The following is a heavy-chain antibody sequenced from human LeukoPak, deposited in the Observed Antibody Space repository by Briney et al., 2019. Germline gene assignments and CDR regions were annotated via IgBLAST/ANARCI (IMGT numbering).Heavy chain of an antibody. V-gene: IGHV4-34*01. D-gene: IGHD2-15*01. CDR3: ARGGLVGAFDI. CDR1: GGSFSGYY. J-gene: IGHJ3*02. Sequence: PSETLSLTCAVYGGSFSGYYWSWIRQPPGKGLEWIGEINHSGSTNYNPSFKSRVTISVDTSKNQFSLKLSSVTAADTAVYYCARGGLVGAFDIWGRGTMVTVSS. CDR2: INHSGST.